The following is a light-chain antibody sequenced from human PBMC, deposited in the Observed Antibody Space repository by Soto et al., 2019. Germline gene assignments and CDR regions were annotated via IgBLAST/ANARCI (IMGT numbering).Light chain of an antibody. CDR2: EVS. CDR1: SSDVGGYNY. Sequence: SVLSQPPSASGSPGQSVTISCTGTSSDVGGYNYVSWYQQHPGKAPKVIIYEVSKRPSGVPDRFSGSKSGSTASLTVSGLQAEDEADYYCSSYAVTNIFVFGTGTKVTLL. J-gene: IGLJ1*01. CDR3: SSYAVTNIFV. V-gene: IGLV2-8*01.